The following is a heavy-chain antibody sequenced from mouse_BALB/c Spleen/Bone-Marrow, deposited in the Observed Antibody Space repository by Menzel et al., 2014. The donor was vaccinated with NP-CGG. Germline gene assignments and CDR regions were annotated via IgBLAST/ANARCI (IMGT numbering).Heavy chain of an antibody. D-gene: IGHD1-1*01. V-gene: IGHV4-1*02. CDR3: ARLGYYGMMAY. CDR2: INPDSSTI. Sequence: EVKLVESGGGLVQPGGSLKLSCAASGFDFSRYWMGWVRQAPGRGLKWIGEINPDSSTISYTPSLKDKFIISRDNAKNALSLQVSKVRSEDTALYFCARLGYYGMMAYWGQGTSVTVSS. J-gene: IGHJ4*01. CDR1: GFDFSRYW.